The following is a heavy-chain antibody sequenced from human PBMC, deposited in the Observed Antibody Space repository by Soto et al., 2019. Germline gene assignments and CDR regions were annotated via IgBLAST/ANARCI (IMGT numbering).Heavy chain of an antibody. Sequence: QVQLVQSGPEVKKPGSSVKVSCTASGGTLTSYTINWVRQAPGQGLEWMGRIIPLVEMANYAQKFQGRITITANTSTSAPYMELSSLRSEDTAVYYCARGETSFDIWGRGTLITVSS. CDR2: IIPLVEMA. D-gene: IGHD3-10*01. V-gene: IGHV1-69*02. CDR3: ARGETSFDI. CDR1: GGTLTSYT. J-gene: IGHJ2*01.